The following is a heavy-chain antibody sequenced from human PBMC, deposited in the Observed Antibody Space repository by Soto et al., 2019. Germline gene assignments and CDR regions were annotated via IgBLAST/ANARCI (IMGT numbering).Heavy chain of an antibody. CDR1: GDSVSSNSAA. V-gene: IGHV6-1*01. CDR2: TYYRSKWYN. D-gene: IGHD1-26*01. CDR3: ARGEQYSGRIFDY. J-gene: IGHJ4*02. Sequence: SQTLSLTCGISGDSVSSNSAAWNCLMQSPSRGLEWLGRTYYRSKWYNDYAVSVESRITINPDTSKNHFSLQLNFVTPEDTAVYFCARGEQYSGRIFDYWGQGTLVTVSS.